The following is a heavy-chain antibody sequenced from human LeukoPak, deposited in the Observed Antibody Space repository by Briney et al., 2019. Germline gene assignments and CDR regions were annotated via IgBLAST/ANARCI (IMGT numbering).Heavy chain of an antibody. D-gene: IGHD5-24*01. CDR1: GFNFRDKW. CDR3: ASGPDGYNSHFDY. Sequence: GGSLRLSCAASGFNFRDKWMHWVRQAPGKGLEWVSYISSGSTTIYYADSVKGRFTISRDNAKNSLYLQMNSLRDEDTAVYYCASGPDGYNSHFDYWGQGTLVTVSS. J-gene: IGHJ4*02. V-gene: IGHV3-48*02. CDR2: ISSGSTTI.